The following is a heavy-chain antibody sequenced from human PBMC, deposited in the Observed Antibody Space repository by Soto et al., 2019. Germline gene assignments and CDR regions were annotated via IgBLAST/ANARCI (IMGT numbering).Heavy chain of an antibody. V-gene: IGHV3-30*18. CDR3: AKEQLAMTVVVADYFDA. Sequence: QVQLVESGGGVVQPGKSLRLSCAASGFTFSPYGIHWVRQAPGKGLEWVALISYDGGSKYYGDSVKGRFSISRDNSHNTVYLQMNSLRADDTSVYFCAKEQLAMTVVVADYFDAWGQGTLVTVSS. CDR1: GFTFSPYG. J-gene: IGHJ4*02. CDR2: ISYDGGSK. D-gene: IGHD3-22*01.